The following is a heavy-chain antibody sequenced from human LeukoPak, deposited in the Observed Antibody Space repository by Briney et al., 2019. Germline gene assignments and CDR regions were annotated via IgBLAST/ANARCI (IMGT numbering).Heavy chain of an antibody. J-gene: IGHJ6*02. D-gene: IGHD6-19*01. CDR2: ISGSGGST. V-gene: IGHV3-23*01. CDR1: GFTFSSYA. Sequence: PGGSLRLSCAASGFTFSSYAMSWVRQAPGKGLEWVSAISGSGGSTYYADSVKGRFTISRDNSKNTLYLQMNSLRAEDTAVYYCAKVLRQWLVLKVYYYGMDVWGQGTTVTVSS. CDR3: AKVLRQWLVLKVYYYGMDV.